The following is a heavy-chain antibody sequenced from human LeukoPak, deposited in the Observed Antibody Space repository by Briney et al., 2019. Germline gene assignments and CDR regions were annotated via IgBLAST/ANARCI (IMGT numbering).Heavy chain of an antibody. V-gene: IGHV3-21*01. D-gene: IGHD3-22*01. CDR3: ARDPPHSDSSGYYYDY. CDR2: ISGSSIYI. Sequence: PGGSLRLSCAASGFTFSPYSMNWVRQAPGKGLEWVSSISGSSIYIYYADSVKGRFTISRDNAKNSLYLQMNSLRAEDTAVYYCARDPPHSDSSGYYYDYWGQGTLVTVSS. J-gene: IGHJ4*02. CDR1: GFTFSPYS.